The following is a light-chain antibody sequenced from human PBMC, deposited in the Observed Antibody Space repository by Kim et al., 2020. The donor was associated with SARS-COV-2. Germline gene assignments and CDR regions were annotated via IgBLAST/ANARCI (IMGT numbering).Light chain of an antibody. V-gene: IGLV3-21*04. CDR1: NIRDKQ. CDR2: YDS. Sequence: APGKTARLTWGGNNIRDKQVLWYQQKPGQTPAVVIQYDSDRPSGIPERFSGSNSGNTATLTISRVEAGDEVDYYCQVWDSTSDHLVFGGGTQLTVL. J-gene: IGLJ2*01. CDR3: QVWDSTSDHLV.